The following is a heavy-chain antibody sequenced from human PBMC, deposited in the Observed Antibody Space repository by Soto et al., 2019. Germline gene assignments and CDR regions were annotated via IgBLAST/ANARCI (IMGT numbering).Heavy chain of an antibody. V-gene: IGHV4-39*01. D-gene: IGHD3-9*01. J-gene: IGHJ4*02. CDR1: GGSISSSSYY. CDR3: AEWTGFFDH. CDR2: IYYSGST. Sequence: SETLSLTCTVSGGSISSSSYYWGWIRQPPGKGLEWIGSIYYSGSTYYNPSLKSRVTISVDTSKNQFSLKLSSVTAADTAVYYCAEWTGFFDHWGQGTLVTVSS.